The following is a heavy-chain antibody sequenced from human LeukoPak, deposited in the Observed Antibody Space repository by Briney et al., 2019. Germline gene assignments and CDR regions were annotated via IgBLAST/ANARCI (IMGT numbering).Heavy chain of an antibody. J-gene: IGHJ5*02. Sequence: ASVKVSCKASGYTFTGYYMHWVRQAPGQGLEWMGWINPNSGGTNYAQKFQGRVTMTRDTSISTAYMELSRLRSDDTAVYYCARDPFRYNWFDPWGQGTLVTVSS. V-gene: IGHV1-2*02. CDR1: GYTFTGYY. CDR3: ARDPFRYNWFDP. CDR2: INPNSGGT.